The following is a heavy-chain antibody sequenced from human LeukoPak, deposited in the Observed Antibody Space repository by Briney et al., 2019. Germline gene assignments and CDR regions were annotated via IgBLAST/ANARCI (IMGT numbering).Heavy chain of an antibody. Sequence: PGGSLRLSCVASAFPANSTYMNSVRQAPGKGLEWVSAIHSGGSTYYADSVKGRFTISRDTSKNMLYLQMNSLRPEDTALYYCARDKKRNSYGHNYYGMDVWGQGTTVTVSS. CDR1: AFPANSTY. D-gene: IGHD5-18*01. CDR2: IHSGGST. J-gene: IGHJ6*02. CDR3: ARDKKRNSYGHNYYGMDV. V-gene: IGHV3-66*02.